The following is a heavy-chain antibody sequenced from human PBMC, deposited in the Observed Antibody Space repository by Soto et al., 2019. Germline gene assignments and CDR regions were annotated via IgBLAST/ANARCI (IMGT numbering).Heavy chain of an antibody. Sequence: GGSLRLSCAASGFTFSSYGMHWVRQAPGKGLEWVAVISYDGSDKYYADSVKGRFTISRDNSKNTLYLQMNSLRAEDTAVYYCATGRYCSGGSCYSFDYWGQGTQVTVSS. V-gene: IGHV3-30*03. CDR1: GFTFSSYG. J-gene: IGHJ4*02. CDR3: ATGRYCSGGSCYSFDY. CDR2: ISYDGSDK. D-gene: IGHD2-15*01.